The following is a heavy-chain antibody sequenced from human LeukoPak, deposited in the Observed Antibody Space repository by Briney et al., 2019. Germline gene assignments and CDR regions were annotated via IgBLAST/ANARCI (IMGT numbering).Heavy chain of an antibody. D-gene: IGHD3-10*01. J-gene: IGHJ4*02. V-gene: IGHV3-23*01. CDR1: GFTFSSYA. Sequence: PGGSLRLSCAASGFTFSSYAMSWVRQAPGKGLEWVSAISGSGGSTYYADSVKGRFTISRDNSKNTLYLQMNSLRAEDTAVYYCARTSMVRGVFAFDYWGQGTLVTVSS. CDR2: ISGSGGST. CDR3: ARTSMVRGVFAFDY.